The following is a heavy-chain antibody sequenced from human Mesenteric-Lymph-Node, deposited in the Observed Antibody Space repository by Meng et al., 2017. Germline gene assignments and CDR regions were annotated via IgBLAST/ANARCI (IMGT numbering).Heavy chain of an antibody. D-gene: IGHD6-19*01. J-gene: IGHJ3*02. CDR1: GGSISSPDYY. CDR3: ARDKYSSGWFDAFDI. Sequence: SETLSLTCTVSGGSISSPDYYWSWIRQHPGKGLEWIGYIYYSGSTYYNPSLKSRVTISVDTSKNQFSLKLSSVTAADTAVYYCARDKYSSGWFDAFDIWGQGTMVTVSS. CDR2: IYYSGST. V-gene: IGHV4-31*03.